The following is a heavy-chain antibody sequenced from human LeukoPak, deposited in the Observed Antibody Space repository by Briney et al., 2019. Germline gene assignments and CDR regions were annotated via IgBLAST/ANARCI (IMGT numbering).Heavy chain of an antibody. D-gene: IGHD3-22*01. V-gene: IGHV4-4*02. CDR1: GFTYSPYW. CDR2: IYHSGST. Sequence: GSLRLSCAASGFTYSPYWMTWVRQPPGKGLEWIGEIYHSGSTNYNPSLKSRVTISVDKSKNQFSLKLSSVTAADTAVYYCARDPQITMIVVAHPGEHAFDIWGQGTMVTVSS. CDR3: ARDPQITMIVVAHPGEHAFDI. J-gene: IGHJ3*02.